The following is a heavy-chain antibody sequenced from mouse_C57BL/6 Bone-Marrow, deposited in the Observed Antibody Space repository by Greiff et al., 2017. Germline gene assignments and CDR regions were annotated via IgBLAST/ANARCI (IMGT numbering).Heavy chain of an antibody. Sequence: QVQLQQSGAELVRPGASVTLSCKASGYTFTDYEMHWVKQTPVHGLEWIGAIDPETGGTAYNQKFKGKAILTANKSSSPAYMELRSLTSGASAVYYCTVWCAIDYWCQETSVTVST. V-gene: IGHV1-15*01. J-gene: IGHJ4*01. CDR2: IDPETGGT. CDR3: TVWCAIDY. CDR1: GYTFTDYE. D-gene: IGHD1-1*02.